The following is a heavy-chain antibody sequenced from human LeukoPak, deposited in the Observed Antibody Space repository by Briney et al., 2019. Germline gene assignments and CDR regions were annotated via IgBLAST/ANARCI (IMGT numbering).Heavy chain of an antibody. Sequence: PSETLSLTCTVSGGSISSYYWSWIRQPPGKGLEWIGYIYYSGSTNYNPSLKNRVTISVDTSKNQFSLKLSSVTAADTAVYYCAGEARGIAAAGTGYWGQGTLVTVSS. D-gene: IGHD6-13*01. CDR2: IYYSGST. V-gene: IGHV4-59*01. J-gene: IGHJ4*02. CDR1: GGSISSYY. CDR3: AGEARGIAAAGTGY.